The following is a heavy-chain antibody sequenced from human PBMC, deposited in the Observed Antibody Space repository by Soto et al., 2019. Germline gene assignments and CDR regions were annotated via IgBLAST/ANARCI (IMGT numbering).Heavy chain of an antibody. V-gene: IGHV5-10-1*01. CDR2: IEPSDSDT. CDR1: EYTFTNSW. D-gene: IGHD6-19*01. CDR3: ARQPAVAGLNWLDP. J-gene: IGHJ5*02. Sequence: GAALKISCEGSEYTFTNSWNSWVRQMPEKGREWMGRIEPSDSDTIYSPSFQGNGTIAAGESISTAYLQWGSLKASDTAMYYWARQPAVAGLNWLDPWGQGTLVTVSS.